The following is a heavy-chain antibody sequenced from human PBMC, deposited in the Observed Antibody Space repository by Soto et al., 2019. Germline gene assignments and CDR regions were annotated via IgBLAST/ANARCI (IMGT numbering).Heavy chain of an antibody. CDR1: GGSISSYY. CDR3: ARRAYSSGWYYFDY. V-gene: IGHV4-59*08. J-gene: IGHJ4*02. D-gene: IGHD6-19*01. CDR2: IYYSWST. Sequence: SETLSLTCTVSGGSISSYYWSWIRQPPGKGLEWIGYIYYSWSTNYNPSLKSRVTISVDMSKNQFSLKLSSVTAADTAVYYCARRAYSSGWYYFDYWGQGTLVTVSS.